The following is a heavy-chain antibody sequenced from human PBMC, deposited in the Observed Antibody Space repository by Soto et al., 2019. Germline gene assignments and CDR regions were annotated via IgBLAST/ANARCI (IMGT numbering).Heavy chain of an antibody. D-gene: IGHD2-8*02. J-gene: IGHJ4*02. Sequence: EVQLLESGGGLVQPGGSLRLSCAASGFTFSSSAMSWVRQAPGKGLEWVSSISSSAARTYYPDSVRGPFTISRDNSKNTLSLQMNSLRAEDTAVYYCAKTLGLVDPFDYWGQGTLVTVSS. CDR2: ISSSAART. CDR1: GFTFSSSA. V-gene: IGHV3-23*01. CDR3: AKTLGLVDPFDY.